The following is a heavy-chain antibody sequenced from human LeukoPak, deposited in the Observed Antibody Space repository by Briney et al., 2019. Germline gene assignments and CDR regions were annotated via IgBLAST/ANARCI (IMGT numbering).Heavy chain of an antibody. V-gene: IGHV3-7*01. Sequence: PGGSLRLSCEASGFNLNYYWLGWVRQAPGKGLEWVALIHHDESEKYYVDSVKGRFSISRDNAKSSVYLQMDSLRVDDTAVYYCSRWVSQYYCDYWGQGALVSVSS. D-gene: IGHD5-24*01. J-gene: IGHJ4*02. CDR1: GFNLNYYW. CDR3: SRWVSQYYCDY. CDR2: IHHDESEK.